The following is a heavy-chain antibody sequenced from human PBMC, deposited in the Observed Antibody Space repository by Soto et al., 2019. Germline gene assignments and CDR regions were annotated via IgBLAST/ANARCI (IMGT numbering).Heavy chain of an antibody. Sequence: EVQLLESGGGLVQPGGSLRLSCAASGFTFSSYGMNWVRQAPGKGLEWVSGISGSGGSTHYADSVKGRFTISGDNSKNTLYLQMSSLRAEDTAVYYCAKQSPYSNSWYGVDYWGQGALVTVSS. V-gene: IGHV3-23*01. CDR3: AKQSPYSNSWYGVDY. J-gene: IGHJ4*02. D-gene: IGHD6-13*01. CDR1: GFTFSSYG. CDR2: ISGSGGST.